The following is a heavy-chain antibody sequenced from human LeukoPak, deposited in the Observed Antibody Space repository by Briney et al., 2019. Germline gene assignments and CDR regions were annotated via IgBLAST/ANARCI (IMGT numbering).Heavy chain of an antibody. CDR2: IIPIFGTA. V-gene: IGHV1-69*05. J-gene: IGHJ4*02. Sequence: ASVKVSCKASRDTFSSYAISWVRQAPGQGLEWMGRIIPIFGTANYAQKFQGRVTITTDESTSTAYMELSSLRSEDTAVYYCAGNEYSSSSDQILYYFDYWGQGTLVTVSS. D-gene: IGHD6-6*01. CDR3: AGNEYSSSSDQILYYFDY. CDR1: RDTFSSYA.